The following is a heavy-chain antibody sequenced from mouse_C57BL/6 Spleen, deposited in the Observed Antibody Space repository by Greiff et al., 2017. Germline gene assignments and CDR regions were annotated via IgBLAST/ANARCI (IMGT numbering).Heavy chain of an antibody. CDR3: AREELYYGNLYAMDY. D-gene: IGHD2-1*01. CDR2: IYPSDSET. Sequence: QVQLQQPGAELVRPGSSVKLSCKASGYTFTSYWMDWVKQRPGQGLEWIGNIYPSDSETHYNQKFKDKATLTVDKSSSTAYMQRSSLTSEDSAVYYCAREELYYGNLYAMDYWGQGTSVTVSS. V-gene: IGHV1-61*01. J-gene: IGHJ4*01. CDR1: GYTFTSYW.